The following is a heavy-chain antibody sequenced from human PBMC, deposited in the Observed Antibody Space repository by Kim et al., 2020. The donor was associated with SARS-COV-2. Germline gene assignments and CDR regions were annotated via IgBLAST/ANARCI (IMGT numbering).Heavy chain of an antibody. CDR3: ARGEEGRWIQLCPDY. J-gene: IGHJ4*02. CDR1: GFTFSSYG. D-gene: IGHD5-18*01. CDR2: IWYDGSNK. Sequence: GGSLRLSCAASGFTFSSYGMHWVRQAPGKGLEWVAVIWYDGSNKYYADSVKGRFTISRDNSKNTLYLQMNSLRAEDTAVYYCARGEEGRWIQLCPDYWGQGTLVTVSS. V-gene: IGHV3-33*01.